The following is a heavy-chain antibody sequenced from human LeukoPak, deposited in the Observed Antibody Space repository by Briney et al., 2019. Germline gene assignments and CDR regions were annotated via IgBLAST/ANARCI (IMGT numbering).Heavy chain of an antibody. D-gene: IGHD2-8*01. CDR2: ISSNGGST. CDR3: ATNTNLDY. J-gene: IGHJ4*02. CDR1: GFTFSIYA. Sequence: PGGSLRLSCAASGFTFSIYAMHWVRQAPGKGLEYVSAISSNGGSTYYANSVKGRFTISRDNSKNTLYLQMGSLRAEDMAVYYCATNTNLDYWGQGTLVIFSS. V-gene: IGHV3-64*01.